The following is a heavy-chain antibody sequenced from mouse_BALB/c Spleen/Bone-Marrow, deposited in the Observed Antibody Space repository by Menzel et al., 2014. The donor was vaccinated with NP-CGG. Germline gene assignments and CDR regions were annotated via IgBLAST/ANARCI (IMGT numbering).Heavy chain of an antibody. V-gene: IGHV14-3*02. CDR3: AFYYYGSSLFAY. CDR1: GFNIKDTY. D-gene: IGHD1-1*01. Sequence: EVKLMESGAELVKPGASVKLSCTASGFNIKDTYMHWVKRRPEQGLEWIGRIDPGNGNTKYDPKFQGKATITADTSSNTAYLQLSSLTSEDTAVYYCAFYYYGSSLFAYWGQGTLVTVSA. J-gene: IGHJ3*01. CDR2: IDPGNGNT.